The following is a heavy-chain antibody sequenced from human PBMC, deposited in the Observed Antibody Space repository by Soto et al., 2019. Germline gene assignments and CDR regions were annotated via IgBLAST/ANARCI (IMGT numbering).Heavy chain of an antibody. V-gene: IGHV3-23*01. Sequence: GGSLRLSCAASGFTFSSYAMSWVRQAPGKGLEWVSAISGSGGSTYYADSVKGRFTISRDNSKNTLYLQMNSLRAEDTAVYYCAKDAFIVVVVAATPFDYWGQGTLVTVSS. CDR3: AKDAFIVVVVAATPFDY. J-gene: IGHJ4*02. D-gene: IGHD2-15*01. CDR2: ISGSGGST. CDR1: GFTFSSYA.